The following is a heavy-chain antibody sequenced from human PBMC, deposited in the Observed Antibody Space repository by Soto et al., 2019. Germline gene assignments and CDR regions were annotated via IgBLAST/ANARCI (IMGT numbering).Heavy chain of an antibody. J-gene: IGHJ4*02. CDR3: ARAGTSGTYDS. Sequence: SQTLSLTCDISGGSVSINTAAWSWIRQSPSRGLEWLGRTYYRSKWYTEYAASVNSRMTINSDTSRNQFSLQLRSVSPEDTAVYYCARAGTSGTYDSWGQGTVVTVSS. V-gene: IGHV6-1*01. D-gene: IGHD3-10*01. CDR1: GGSVSINTAA. CDR2: TYYRSKWYT.